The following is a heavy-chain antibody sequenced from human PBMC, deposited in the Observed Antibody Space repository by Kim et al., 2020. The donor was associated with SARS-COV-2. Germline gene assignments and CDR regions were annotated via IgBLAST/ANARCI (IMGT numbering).Heavy chain of an antibody. V-gene: IGHV4-31*03. J-gene: IGHJ4*02. CDR1: GGSIRSGGKF. CDR3: ARGQPLDY. CDR2: ISYSGHS. D-gene: IGHD2-2*01. Sequence: SETLSLTCSVSGGSIRSGGKFWTWIRQHPAKGLELIGYISYSGHSHYSPSLRSRVSISLQTSENQFSLELTSVTAADTAVYYCARGQPLDYWGQGILVTVSS.